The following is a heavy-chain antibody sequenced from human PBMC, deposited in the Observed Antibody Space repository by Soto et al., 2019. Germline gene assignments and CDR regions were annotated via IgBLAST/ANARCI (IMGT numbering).Heavy chain of an antibody. CDR3: ARGPDCGCGGCYYPGVL. J-gene: IGHJ4*02. Sequence: EVQLVESGGGLVQPGGSLRLSCAASGFTFSNYWIHWVRQAPGEGLIWVSRINGAGSATDYADSVKGRFTISRDNAKNTDYLQMNSLRDEDTAVYYCARGPDCGCGGCYYPGVLWGQGTLVTVSS. V-gene: IGHV3-74*01. D-gene: IGHD2-15*01. CDR2: INGAGSAT. CDR1: GFTFSNYW.